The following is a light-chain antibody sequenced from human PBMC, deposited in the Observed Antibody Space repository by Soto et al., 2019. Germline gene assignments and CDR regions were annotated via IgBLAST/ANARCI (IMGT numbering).Light chain of an antibody. CDR1: QSVSNSE. J-gene: IGKJ1*01. CDR2: GAS. Sequence: EIVLTQSPGTLSLSPGERATLFCRASQSVSNSELAWYQQNPGQAPRLLIYGASSRATGIPDRFSGSGSGKDFTLTINRLETDDFAVYYCQKYGSSPWTFGQGTKVEIK. CDR3: QKYGSSPWT. V-gene: IGKV3-20*01.